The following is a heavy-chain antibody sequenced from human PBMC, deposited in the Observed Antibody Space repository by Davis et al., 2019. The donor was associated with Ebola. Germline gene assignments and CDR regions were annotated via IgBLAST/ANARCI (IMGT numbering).Heavy chain of an antibody. CDR3: VKKGFTIFGVVTYYGMDV. CDR1: GFTFSSYA. CDR2: ISSNGGST. Sequence: GESLKISCSASGFTFSSYAMHWVRQAPGKGLEYVSAISSNGGSTYYADSVKGRFTISRDNSKNTLYLQMSSLRAEGTAVYYCVKKGFTIFGVVTYYGMDVWGQGTTVTVSS. V-gene: IGHV3-64D*08. J-gene: IGHJ6*02. D-gene: IGHD3-3*01.